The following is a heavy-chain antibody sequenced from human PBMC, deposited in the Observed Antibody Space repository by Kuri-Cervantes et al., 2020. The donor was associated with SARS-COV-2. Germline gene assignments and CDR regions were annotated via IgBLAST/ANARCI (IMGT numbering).Heavy chain of an antibody. J-gene: IGHJ4*02. CDR3: AKEGSSGWYGGD. CDR2: VRGSADGT. CDR1: GFTFSNSA. V-gene: IGHV3-23*01. Sequence: GESLRLSCAASGFTFSNSALNWVRQAPGWGLEWGSRVRGSADGTYDAESVKGRFTISRDNSQNTAYLQMSTLRDDDTAVYYCAKEGSSGWYGGDWGQGALVTVSS. D-gene: IGHD6-19*01.